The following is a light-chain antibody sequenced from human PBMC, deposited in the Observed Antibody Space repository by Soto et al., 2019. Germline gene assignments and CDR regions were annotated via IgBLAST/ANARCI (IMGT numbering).Light chain of an antibody. J-gene: IGKJ3*01. CDR3: QQSEVAPFT. CDR2: AAS. V-gene: IGKV1-39*01. CDR1: QTIGRY. Sequence: DIPVTQSPSYLSASVGDRVTVSCRASQTIGRYLNWYQQKPGEAPKLLIYAASTLQGGVPSRFSGSGSGTDFTLTINTLQPEDFATYFCQQSEVAPFTFGPGTKLDIK.